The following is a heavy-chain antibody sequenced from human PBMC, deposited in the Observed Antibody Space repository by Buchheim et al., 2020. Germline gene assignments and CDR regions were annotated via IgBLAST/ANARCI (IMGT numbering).Heavy chain of an antibody. V-gene: IGHV1-46*01. D-gene: IGHD3-22*01. CDR2: IDPSGGST. CDR3: ARDSSNYLDPNGYYYYS. CDR1: GYTFTSYY. J-gene: IGHJ5*02. Sequence: QVQLVQSGAEVKKPGASVKVSCKASGYTFTSYYIHWVRQAPGQGLEWMGIIDPSGGSTSYAQKFHGRVTMTRDTSTNTVYMELSSLTSEDTAIYYCARDSSNYLDPNGYYYYSWGQGTL.